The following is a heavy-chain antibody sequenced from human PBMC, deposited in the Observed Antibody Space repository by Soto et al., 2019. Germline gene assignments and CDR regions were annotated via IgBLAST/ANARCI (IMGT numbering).Heavy chain of an antibody. J-gene: IGHJ3*02. V-gene: IGHV3-23*01. D-gene: IGHD4-4*01. CDR2: ISSGGDNT. CDR1: GYNFNKYA. CDR3: VRRAQYFDGACFHAFDI. Sequence: EVQLLESGGGLRQPGGSLRLSCVASGYNFNKYAVSWVRQAPGKGLEWVSAISSGGDNTHYADSLKGRFTITRDNSKNMLYLEMNSLTVEDTAVYYCVRRAQYFDGACFHAFDIVGQGTRVTVSS.